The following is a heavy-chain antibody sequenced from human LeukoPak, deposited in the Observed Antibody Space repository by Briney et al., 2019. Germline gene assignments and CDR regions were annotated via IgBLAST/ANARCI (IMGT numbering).Heavy chain of an antibody. CDR1: GFTFSKAW. J-gene: IGHJ4*02. CDR2: IKSEAYGGTT. CDR3: TTDYYDSVGYSSYY. Sequence: PGGSLRLSCEASGFTFSKAWMSWVRQAPGRGLEWVGRIKSEAYGGTTDYAAPVSGRFTISRDDSRNTLYLQMNGLRAEDTAVYYCTTDYYDSVGYSSYYWGQGTLVTVSS. D-gene: IGHD3-22*01. V-gene: IGHV3-15*01.